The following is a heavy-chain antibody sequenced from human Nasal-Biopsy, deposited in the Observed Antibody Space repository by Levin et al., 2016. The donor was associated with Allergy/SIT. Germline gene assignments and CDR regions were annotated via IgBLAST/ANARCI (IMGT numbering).Heavy chain of an antibody. D-gene: IGHD3-22*01. CDR2: ISGSGGST. V-gene: IGHV3-23*01. CDR1: GFTFSSYA. CDR3: AKDRYYYDSSGEYRGCYFDY. J-gene: IGHJ4*02. Sequence: GESLKISCAASGFTFSSYAMSWVRQAPGKGLEWVSSISGSGGSTYYADSVKGRFTISRDNSKNTMYVQMNSLRAEDTAVYYCAKDRYYYDSSGEYRGCYFDYWGQGTLVTVSS.